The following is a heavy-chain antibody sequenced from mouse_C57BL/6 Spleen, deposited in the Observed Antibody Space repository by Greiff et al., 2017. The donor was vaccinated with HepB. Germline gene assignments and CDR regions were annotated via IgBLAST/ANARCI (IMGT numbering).Heavy chain of an antibody. D-gene: IGHD1-1*01. CDR1: GYAFSSSW. CDR2: IYPGDGDT. J-gene: IGHJ4*01. Sequence: LVESGPELVKPGASVKISCKASGYAFSSSWMNWVKQRPGKGLEWIGRIYPGDGDTNYNGKFKGKATLTADKSSSTAYMQLSSLTSEDSAVYFCARGHYYGSSYGYAMDYWGQGTSVTVSS. V-gene: IGHV1-82*01. CDR3: ARGHYYGSSYGYAMDY.